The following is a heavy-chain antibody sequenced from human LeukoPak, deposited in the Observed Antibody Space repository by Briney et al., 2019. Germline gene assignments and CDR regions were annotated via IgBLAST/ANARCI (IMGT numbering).Heavy chain of an antibody. J-gene: IGHJ5*02. CDR2: INHSGST. CDR3: ANKILERNWFDP. V-gene: IGHV4-34*01. Sequence: SETLSLTCAVYGWSFSGNYWSWIRQPPGKGLEWIGEINHSGSTNYNPSLKSRVTISVDTSKNQFSLKLSSVTAADTAVYYCANKILERNWFDPWGQGTLVTVSS. CDR1: GWSFSGNY. D-gene: IGHD1-1*01.